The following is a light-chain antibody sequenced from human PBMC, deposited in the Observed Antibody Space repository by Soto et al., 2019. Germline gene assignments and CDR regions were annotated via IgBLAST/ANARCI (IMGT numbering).Light chain of an antibody. CDR3: QQAKRFPVS. V-gene: IGKV1D-12*01. J-gene: IGKJ5*01. CDR1: QDIGSW. CDR2: AAS. Sequence: DIQMTQSPSYVSASVGDRITITCRASQDIGSWFAWYQQKPGKVPKLLIYAASILQSGVPSRFSGSGSGTDFTLTINNLQPEDFATYYCQQAKRFPVSFGQGTRLEIK.